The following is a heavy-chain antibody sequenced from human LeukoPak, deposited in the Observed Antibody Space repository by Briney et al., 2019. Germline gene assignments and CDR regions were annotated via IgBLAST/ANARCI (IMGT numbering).Heavy chain of an antibody. Sequence: SQTLSLTCAVSGSSISSGGYSWSWIRQPPGKGLAWIGYIYHSGSTYYNPSLKSRVTISVDRSKNQFSLKLSSVTAADTAVYYCARGVRSYYDSSRDAFDIWGQGTMVTVSS. CDR1: GSSISSGGYS. CDR2: IYHSGST. V-gene: IGHV4-30-2*01. CDR3: ARGVRSYYDSSRDAFDI. J-gene: IGHJ3*02. D-gene: IGHD3-22*01.